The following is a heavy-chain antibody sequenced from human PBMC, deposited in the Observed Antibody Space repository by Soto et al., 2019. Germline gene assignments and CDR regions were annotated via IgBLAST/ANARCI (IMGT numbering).Heavy chain of an antibody. CDR2: IIPIFGTA. D-gene: IGHD1-1*01. Sequence: SSVKVSCKASGGTFSSYAISWVRQAPGQGLEWMGGIIPIFGTANYAQKFQGRVTITADESTSTAYMELSSLRSEDTAVYYCARDGHNRRYLDLWGRGTLVPGSS. J-gene: IGHJ2*01. CDR1: GGTFSSYA. CDR3: ARDGHNRRYLDL. V-gene: IGHV1-69*13.